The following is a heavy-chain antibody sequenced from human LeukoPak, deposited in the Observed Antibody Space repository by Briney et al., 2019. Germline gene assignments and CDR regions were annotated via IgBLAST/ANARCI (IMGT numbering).Heavy chain of an antibody. CDR1: GFTVSSNY. D-gene: IGHD3-22*01. CDR3: AKDTIRDYYDSSGPQDY. Sequence: GGSLRLSCAASGFTVSSNYMSWVRQAPGKGLEWVSAISGSGGSTYYADSVKGRFTISRDNSKNTLYLQMNSLRAEDTAVYYCAKDTIRDYYDSSGPQDYWGQGTPVTVSS. V-gene: IGHV3-23*01. J-gene: IGHJ4*02. CDR2: ISGSGGST.